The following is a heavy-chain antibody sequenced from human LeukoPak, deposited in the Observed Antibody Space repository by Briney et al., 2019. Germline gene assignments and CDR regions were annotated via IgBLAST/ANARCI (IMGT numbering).Heavy chain of an antibody. V-gene: IGHV1-46*01. CDR2: INPSGGST. J-gene: IGHJ6*03. CDR3: ARASYSSYYYYYYMDV. D-gene: IGHD3-16*02. Sequence: ASVKVSCKASGGTFSSYAISWVRQAPGQGLEWMGIINPSGGSTSYAQKFQGRVTMTRDMSTSTVYMELSSLRSEDTAVYYCARASYSSYYYYYYMDVWGKGTTVTVSS. CDR1: GGTFSSYA.